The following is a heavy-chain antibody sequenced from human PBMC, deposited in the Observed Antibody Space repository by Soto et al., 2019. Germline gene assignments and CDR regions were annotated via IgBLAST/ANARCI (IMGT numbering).Heavy chain of an antibody. Sequence: QVQLMQSGAEVKKPGSSVKVSCKASGGTFGSYAISWVRQAPGQGLEWMGGIIPIPGTANYAQKFQGRVTIGADESTSTAYMELSSLRSEDTAVYYCARSQGSSTSLEIYYYYYYGMDVWGQGTTVTVSS. CDR1: GGTFGSYA. CDR2: IIPIPGTA. CDR3: ARSQGSSTSLEIYYYYYYGMDV. D-gene: IGHD2-2*01. J-gene: IGHJ6*02. V-gene: IGHV1-69*01.